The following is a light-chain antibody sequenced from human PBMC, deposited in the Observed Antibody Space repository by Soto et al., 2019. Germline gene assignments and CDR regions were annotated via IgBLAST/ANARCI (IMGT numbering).Light chain of an antibody. CDR1: SGSVSTSYF. CDR2: STN. V-gene: IGLV8-61*01. Sequence: QTVVTQEPSFSVSPGGTVILTCGLSSGSVSTSYFPSWYQQTPGQAPRTTIYSTNTRSSGVPDRFSGSILGNKAALTITGAQADDESDYYCVLYIGSGIWVFGGGTKVTVL. J-gene: IGLJ3*02. CDR3: VLYIGSGIWV.